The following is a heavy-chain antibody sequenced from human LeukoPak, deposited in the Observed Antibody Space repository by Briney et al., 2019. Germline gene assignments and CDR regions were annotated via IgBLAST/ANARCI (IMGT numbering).Heavy chain of an antibody. Sequence: PWGALRLSCAASGFTFSSYGMSWVRQAPGKGLEWVSAISGSGGSTYYADSVKGRFTISRDNSKNTLYLQMNSLRAEDTAVYYCAKGRSERRILLWFGDPCYWGQGTLVTVSS. D-gene: IGHD3-10*01. J-gene: IGHJ4*02. V-gene: IGHV3-23*01. CDR1: GFTFSSYG. CDR3: AKGRSERRILLWFGDPCY. CDR2: ISGSGGST.